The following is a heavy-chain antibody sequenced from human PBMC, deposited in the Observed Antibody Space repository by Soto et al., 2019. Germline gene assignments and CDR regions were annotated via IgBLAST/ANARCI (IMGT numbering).Heavy chain of an antibody. CDR2: ISYDGSNK. D-gene: IGHD3-3*01. V-gene: IGHV3-30*18. CDR1: GFTFSSYG. CDR3: AKAPSSPYYYDFWSGYLEGSLYYFDY. Sequence: VQLVESGGGVVQPGRSLRLSCAASGFTFSSYGMHWVRQAPGKGLEWVAVISYDGSNKYYADSVKGRFTISRDNSKNTLYLQMNSLRAEDTAVYYCAKAPSSPYYYDFWSGYLEGSLYYFDYWGQGTLVTVSS. J-gene: IGHJ4*02.